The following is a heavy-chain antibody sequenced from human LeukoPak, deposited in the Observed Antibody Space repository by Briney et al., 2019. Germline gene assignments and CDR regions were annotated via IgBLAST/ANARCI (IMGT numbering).Heavy chain of an antibody. V-gene: IGHV3-30*18. D-gene: IGHD2-15*01. J-gene: IGHJ4*02. Sequence: PGRSLRLSCAASGFTFSSYGMHWVRQAPGKGLEWVAVISYDGSNKYYADSVKGRFTISRDNSKNTLYLQMNSLRAEDTAAYYCAKDLGCSGGSCYSGSFDYWGQGTLVTVSS. CDR2: ISYDGSNK. CDR3: AKDLGCSGGSCYSGSFDY. CDR1: GFTFSSYG.